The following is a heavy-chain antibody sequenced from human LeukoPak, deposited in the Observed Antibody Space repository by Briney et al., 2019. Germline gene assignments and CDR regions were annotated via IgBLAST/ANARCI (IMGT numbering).Heavy chain of an antibody. J-gene: IGHJ4*02. CDR1: TFTFSTYW. V-gene: IGHV3-74*01. D-gene: IGHD3-10*01. CDR3: ATGSGSYYDS. Sequence: PGGSLRLSCGASTFTFSTYWMHWVRQAPGKGLVWVSYINGDGSTTNYADSVKGRLTISRDNAKNTLYLQMNSLRAEDTAVYYCATGSGSYYDSWGLGTLVTVSS. CDR2: INGDGSTT.